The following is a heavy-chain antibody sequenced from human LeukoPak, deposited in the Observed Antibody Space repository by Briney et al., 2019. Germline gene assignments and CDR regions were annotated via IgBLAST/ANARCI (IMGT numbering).Heavy chain of an antibody. CDR2: IQASGTT. V-gene: IGHV4-59*01. CDR1: GSSLTGFH. Sequence: PSETLSLTRSVSGSSLTGFHWGWIRQPPGKGLEWIGYIQASGTTKHNPSLKSRVTISIDTSKAQFSLNVNSASAADTAMYYCARLDSCGADSCIDSWGQGNLVIVSS. D-gene: IGHD2-21*01. CDR3: ARLDSCGADSCIDS. J-gene: IGHJ4*02.